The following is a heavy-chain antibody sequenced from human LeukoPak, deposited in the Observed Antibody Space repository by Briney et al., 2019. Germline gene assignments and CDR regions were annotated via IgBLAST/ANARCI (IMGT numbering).Heavy chain of an antibody. J-gene: IGHJ3*02. CDR3: ARFMSSGWYDAFDI. CDR1: GGTFSSYA. Sequence: SVKVSCKASGGTFSSYAISWVRQAPGQGLEWMGGIIPIFGTANYAQKFQGRVTITADKSTSTAYMELSSLRSEDTAVYYCARFMSSGWYDAFDIWGQGTMVTVSS. CDR2: IIPIFGTA. V-gene: IGHV1-69*06. D-gene: IGHD6-19*01.